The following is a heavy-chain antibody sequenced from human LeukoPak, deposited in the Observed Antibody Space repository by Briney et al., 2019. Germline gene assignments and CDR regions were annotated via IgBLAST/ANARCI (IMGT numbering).Heavy chain of an antibody. CDR3: AKYDFWSGYSFEY. Sequence: GGSLRLSCAASGFAFSSCGMHWVRQAPGKGLEWVAFIRSDGTNKYYADSVKGRFTISRDNSKNTLYLQMNSLRAEDTAVYYCAKYDFWSGYSFEYWGQGTLVTVSS. CDR1: GFAFSSCG. V-gene: IGHV3-30*02. D-gene: IGHD3-3*01. J-gene: IGHJ4*02. CDR2: IRSDGTNK.